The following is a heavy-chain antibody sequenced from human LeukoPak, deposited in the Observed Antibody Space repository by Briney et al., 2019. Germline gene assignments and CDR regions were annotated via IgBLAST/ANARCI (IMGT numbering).Heavy chain of an antibody. D-gene: IGHD3-22*01. J-gene: IGHJ4*02. V-gene: IGHV4-34*01. CDR1: GFTFSDYY. CDR2: INHSGST. Sequence: PGGSLRLYCAASGFTFSDYYMSWIRQPPGKGLEWIGEINHSGSTNYNPSLKSRVTISVDTSKNQFSLKLSSVTAADTAVYYCARRMSGSGYLRDWGQGTLVTVSS. CDR3: ARRMSGSGYLRD.